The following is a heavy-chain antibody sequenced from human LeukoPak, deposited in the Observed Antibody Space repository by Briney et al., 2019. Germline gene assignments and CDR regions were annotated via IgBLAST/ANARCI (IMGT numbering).Heavy chain of an antibody. CDR1: GFTFNSHG. D-gene: IGHD3-3*01. CDR2: ISSSSSYI. V-gene: IGHV3-21*04. J-gene: IGHJ4*02. Sequence: GGSLRLSCGGSGFTFNSHGMNWVRQAPGKGLEWVSSISSSSSYIYYADSVKGRFTISRDNAKNSLYLQMNSLRAEDTAVYYCARDDGYYDFWSGYRAYWGQGTLVTVSS. CDR3: ARDDGYYDFWSGYRAY.